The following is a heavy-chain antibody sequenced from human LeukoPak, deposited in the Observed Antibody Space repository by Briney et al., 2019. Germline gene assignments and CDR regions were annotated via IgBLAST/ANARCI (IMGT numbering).Heavy chain of an antibody. D-gene: IGHD6-19*01. V-gene: IGHV4-59*02. CDR2: IYYSGST. CDR1: DDSVNSYY. Sequence: PSETLSLTCTVSDDSVNSYYWTWIRQPPGKGLEWIGYIYYSGSTNYSPSLESRVTMSVDKSKNQFSLNLSSVTAADTAVYYYARGIAVPYSCDSWGQGTLVTVSS. CDR3: ARGIAVPYSCDS. J-gene: IGHJ4*02.